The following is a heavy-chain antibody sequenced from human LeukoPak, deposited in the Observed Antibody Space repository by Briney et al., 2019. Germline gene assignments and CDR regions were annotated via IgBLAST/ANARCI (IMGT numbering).Heavy chain of an antibody. J-gene: IGHJ3*02. Sequence: GGSLRLTCAASGFTFDDYAMHWVRQAPGKGLEWVSGISWNSGSIGYADSVKGRFTISRDNAKNSLYLQMNSLRAEDTALYYCAKDIGYCSGGSCYYGAFDIWGQGTMVTVSS. CDR3: AKDIGYCSGGSCYYGAFDI. CDR1: GFTFDDYA. D-gene: IGHD2-15*01. CDR2: ISWNSGSI. V-gene: IGHV3-9*01.